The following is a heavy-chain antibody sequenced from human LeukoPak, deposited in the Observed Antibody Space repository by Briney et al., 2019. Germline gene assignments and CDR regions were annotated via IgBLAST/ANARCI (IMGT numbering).Heavy chain of an antibody. J-gene: IGHJ4*02. CDR3: AREGRVSGYDFDC. D-gene: IGHD5-12*01. CDR1: GFTFSSYW. CDR2: INSDGSSI. Sequence: GGSLRLSCAASGFTFSSYWMHWVRQAPGKGLVWVSRINSDGSSITYADSVKGRFTISRDNAKNTLYLKMNSLRVEDTAVYYCAREGRVSGYDFDCWGQGTLVTVSS. V-gene: IGHV3-74*03.